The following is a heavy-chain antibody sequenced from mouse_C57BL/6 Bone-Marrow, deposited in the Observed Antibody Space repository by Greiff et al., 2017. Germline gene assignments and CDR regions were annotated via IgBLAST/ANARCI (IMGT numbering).Heavy chain of an antibody. Sequence: EVMLVESGGGLVQPGGSLKLSCAASGFTFSDYYMYWVRQTPEKRLEWVAYISNGGGSTYYPDTVKGRFTISRDNAKNTLYLQMSRLKSEDTAMYYCGRKTDRDYAMDYWGQGTSVTVSS. CDR3: GRKTDRDYAMDY. CDR1: GFTFSDYY. CDR2: ISNGGGST. D-gene: IGHD3-2*01. J-gene: IGHJ4*01. V-gene: IGHV5-12*01.